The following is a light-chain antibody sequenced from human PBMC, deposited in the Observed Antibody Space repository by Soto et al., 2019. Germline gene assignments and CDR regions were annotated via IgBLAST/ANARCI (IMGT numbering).Light chain of an antibody. CDR1: QSVSTSY. J-gene: IGKJ4*01. CDR2: DAS. V-gene: IGKV3-20*01. CDR3: QQYESFFPLT. Sequence: DIVLTQSPGTLSLSPGDRATLSCRASQSVSTSYLAWYQQKPGQAPRLLIYDASNRATGIPARFSGSRSGTDFTLTISSLQPDDFATYHCQQYESFFPLTFGGGTKVDIK.